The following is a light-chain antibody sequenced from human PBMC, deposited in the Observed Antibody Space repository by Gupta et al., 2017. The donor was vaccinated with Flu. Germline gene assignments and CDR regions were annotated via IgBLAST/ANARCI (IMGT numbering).Light chain of an antibody. J-gene: IGKJ1*01. Sequence: EIVLTQSPDTVSLSPGERATLSCRASQSVNSNYLAWYQQKPGQAPRLLSYDASSRATGIPDRFSGSGSGTDFTLTISRLEPEDFAVYFCQQYDKSPGTFGQGTKVEVK. CDR2: DAS. CDR3: QQYDKSPGT. V-gene: IGKV3-20*01. CDR1: QSVNSNY.